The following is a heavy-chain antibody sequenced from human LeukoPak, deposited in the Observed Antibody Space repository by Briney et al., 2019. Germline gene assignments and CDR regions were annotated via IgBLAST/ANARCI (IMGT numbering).Heavy chain of an antibody. V-gene: IGHV4-59*01. CDR2: IYYSGST. CDR3: ARAPPYIGYDSQAFDI. Sequence: PSETLSLTCTVSGRSISSYYWSWIRQPPGKGLEWIGYIYYSGSTNYSPSLKSRVTISVDTSKNQFSLKLSSVTAADTAVYYCARAPPYIGYDSQAFDIWGQGTMVTVSS. CDR1: GRSISSYY. J-gene: IGHJ3*02. D-gene: IGHD5-12*01.